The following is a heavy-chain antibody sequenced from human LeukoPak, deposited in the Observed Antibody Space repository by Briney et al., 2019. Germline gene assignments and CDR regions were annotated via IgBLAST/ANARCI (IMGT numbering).Heavy chain of an antibody. CDR3: AKVPCGGGCHRCWFVP. CDR2: ISGRGGNT. D-gene: IGHD6-19*01. V-gene: IGHV3-23*01. J-gene: IGHJ5*02. Sequence: GGSLRLSCAASGFTFSSYAMTWVRPAPGKGLEWVSSISGRGGNTYYAGSVKGRFTISRDNSKNPLYLQMNSLRAEDTAVYYCAKVPCGGGCHRCWFVPWGQRTLVTVSS. CDR1: GFTFSSYA.